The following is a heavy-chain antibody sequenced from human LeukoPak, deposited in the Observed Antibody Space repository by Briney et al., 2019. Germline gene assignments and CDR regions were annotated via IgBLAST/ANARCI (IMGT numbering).Heavy chain of an antibody. J-gene: IGHJ6*03. CDR1: GFTFSSYG. CDR3: ARVLRYCSGGNCYSGGLGYMDV. CDR2: ISSSGGST. D-gene: IGHD2-15*01. V-gene: IGHV3-23*01. Sequence: GGSLRLSCAASGFTFSSYGMSWVRQAPGKGLEWVSAISSSGGSTYYADSVKGRFTISRDNSKNTLYLQMNSLRAEDTAVYYCARVLRYCSGGNCYSGGLGYMDVWGKGTTVTISS.